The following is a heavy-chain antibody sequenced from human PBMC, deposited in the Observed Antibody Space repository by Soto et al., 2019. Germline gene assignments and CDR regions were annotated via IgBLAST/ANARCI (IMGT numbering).Heavy chain of an antibody. CDR3: VCGGNFFVY. CDR1: GFPFRPFW. V-gene: IGHV3-7*01. Sequence: EVQLVESGGGLVQPGGPRRLSCAASGFPFRPFWMPWVRRPPGKGLEWVANLDQDGSERYYVDSVRGRFTISRDNAKNSLYLQMNSLRAEDTAVYYCVCGGNFFVYWGQGTLVTVSP. CDR2: LDQDGSER. D-gene: IGHD3-16*01. J-gene: IGHJ4*02.